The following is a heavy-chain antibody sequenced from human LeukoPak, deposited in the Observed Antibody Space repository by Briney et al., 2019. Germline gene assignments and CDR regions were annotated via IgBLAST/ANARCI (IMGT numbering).Heavy chain of an antibody. CDR3: ARDRDCSGGSCYSVGFDY. CDR2: ISSSSSYT. V-gene: IGHV3-11*06. Sequence: GGSLRLSCAASGFTFSDYYTSWIRQAPGKGLEWVSYISSSSSYTNYADSVKGRFTISRDNTKNSLYLQMNSLRAEDTAVYYCARDRDCSGGSCYSVGFDYWGQGTLVTVSS. J-gene: IGHJ4*02. CDR1: GFTFSDYY. D-gene: IGHD2-15*01.